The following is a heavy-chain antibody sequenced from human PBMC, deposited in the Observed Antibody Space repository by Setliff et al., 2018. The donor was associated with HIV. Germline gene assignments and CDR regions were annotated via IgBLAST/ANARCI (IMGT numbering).Heavy chain of an antibody. CDR1: GYTFTGYY. CDR2: INPNSGGT. J-gene: IGHJ5*02. CDR3: ARGWKQWLVHWFDP. V-gene: IGHV1-2*02. Sequence: ASVKVSCKASGYTFTGYYMHWVRQAPGQGLEWMGWINPNSGGTNYAQKFQGRVTMTRDTSISTAYMELRSLRSDDTAVYYCARGWKQWLVHWFDPWGQGTLVTVSS. D-gene: IGHD6-19*01.